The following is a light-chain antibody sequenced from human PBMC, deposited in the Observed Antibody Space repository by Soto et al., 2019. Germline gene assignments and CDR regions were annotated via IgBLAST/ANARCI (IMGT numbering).Light chain of an antibody. CDR1: QSISSY. Sequence: DIQMTHSPSSLSASVGDRVTITCRASQSISSYLNWYQQKPGKAPKLLIYAASSLQSGVPSRFSGSGSGTDFTLTISSLQSEDFAVYYCQQYIRWPLTFGGGTKVDIK. CDR3: QQYIRWPLT. CDR2: AAS. V-gene: IGKV1-39*01. J-gene: IGKJ4*01.